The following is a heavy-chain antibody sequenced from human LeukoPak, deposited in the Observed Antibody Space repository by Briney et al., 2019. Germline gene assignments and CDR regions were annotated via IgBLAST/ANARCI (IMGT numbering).Heavy chain of an antibody. CDR2: INSGGGST. D-gene: IGHD7-27*01. CDR3: ARVGWGSGDAFDI. CDR1: GFTFSSYA. V-gene: IGHV3-74*01. J-gene: IGHJ3*02. Sequence: PGGSLRLSCAASGFTFSSYAMSWVRQAPGKGLVWVSRINSGGGSTSYADSVKGRFTISRDNAKNTLYLQMNSLRAEDTAVYYCARVGWGSGDAFDIWGQGTMVTVSS.